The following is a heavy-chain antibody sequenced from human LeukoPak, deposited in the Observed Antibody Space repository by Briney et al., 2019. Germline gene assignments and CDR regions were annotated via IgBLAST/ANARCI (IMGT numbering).Heavy chain of an antibody. V-gene: IGHV4-4*02. Sequence: SETLSPTCGVSGGSITSTNYWTWVRQPPGKGLEWIGEVNLQGSTNYNPSLIGRHAISVDISENHISLQLTSVTAADTAVYYCAREGGPYRPLDYSGQGTLVTVSS. J-gene: IGHJ4*02. CDR2: VNLQGST. CDR3: AREGGPYRPLDY. CDR1: GGSITSTNY.